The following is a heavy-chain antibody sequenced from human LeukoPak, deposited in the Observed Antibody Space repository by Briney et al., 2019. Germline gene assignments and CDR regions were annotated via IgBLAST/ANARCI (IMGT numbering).Heavy chain of an antibody. CDR3: ARSARIAAAGTPYWFDP. D-gene: IGHD6-13*01. CDR2: IYYSGST. Sequence: SETLSLTCTVSGVSISSYYWSWIRQPPGKGLEWIGYIYYSGSTNYNPSLKSRVTISVDTSKNQFSLKLSSVTAADTAVYYCARSARIAAAGTPYWFDPWGQGTLVTVSS. J-gene: IGHJ5*02. V-gene: IGHV4-59*01. CDR1: GVSISSYY.